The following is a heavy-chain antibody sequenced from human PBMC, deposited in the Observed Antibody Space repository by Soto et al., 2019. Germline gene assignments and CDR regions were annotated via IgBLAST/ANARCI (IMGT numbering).Heavy chain of an antibody. J-gene: IGHJ4*02. CDR1: GGSISSGDYY. Sequence: SETLSLTCTVSGGSISSGDYYWSWIRQPPGKGLEWIGYIYYSGSPYYNPSLKSRVTISVDTSKNQFSLKASDTAMYYCARQFYSDYWGQGTLVTVSS. CDR2: IYYSGSP. CDR3: ARQFYSDY. V-gene: IGHV4-30-4*01.